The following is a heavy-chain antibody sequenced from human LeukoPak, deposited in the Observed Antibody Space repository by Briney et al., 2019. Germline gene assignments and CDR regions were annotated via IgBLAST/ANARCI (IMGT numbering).Heavy chain of an antibody. CDR1: GGTFSSYA. D-gene: IGHD1-7*01. J-gene: IGHJ4*02. V-gene: IGHV1-69*05. CDR2: IIPIFGTA. CDR3: ASRITGTTGFDY. Sequence: SVRVSCKASGGTFSSYAISWVRQAPGQGLEWMGGIIPIFGTANYAQKFQGRVTITTDESTSTAYMELSSLRSEDTAVYYCASRITGTTGFDYWGQGTLVTVSS.